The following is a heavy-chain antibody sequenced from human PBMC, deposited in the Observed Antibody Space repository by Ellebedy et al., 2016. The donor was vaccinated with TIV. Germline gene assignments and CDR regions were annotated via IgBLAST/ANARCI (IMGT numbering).Heavy chain of an antibody. V-gene: IGHV3-15*01. J-gene: IGHJ4*02. CDR3: TTGATVGDYYDY. D-gene: IGHD3-16*01. CDR2: IKSKTEGGTT. CDR1: GFTFRNAW. Sequence: GESLKISCAASGFTFRNAWMSWVRQAPGKGLEWVGRIKSKTEGGTTDYAAHVKGRFSISRDDSKNTLSLEMNSLKTVDTAVYYCTTGATVGDYYDYWGQGTLVTVSS.